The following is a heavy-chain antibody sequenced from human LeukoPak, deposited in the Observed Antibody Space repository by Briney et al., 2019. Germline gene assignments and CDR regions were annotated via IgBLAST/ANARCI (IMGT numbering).Heavy chain of an antibody. Sequence: ASAKVSCKASGYTVTSYYMHWVRQAPGQGLEWMGIINPSGGSTSYAQKFQGRVTMTRDMSTSTVYMELSSLRSEDTAVYYCAKEIEYVRGDPAPLFDYWGQGTLVTVSS. CDR1: GYTVTSYY. V-gene: IGHV1-46*01. CDR2: INPSGGST. D-gene: IGHD3-10*02. J-gene: IGHJ4*02. CDR3: AKEIEYVRGDPAPLFDY.